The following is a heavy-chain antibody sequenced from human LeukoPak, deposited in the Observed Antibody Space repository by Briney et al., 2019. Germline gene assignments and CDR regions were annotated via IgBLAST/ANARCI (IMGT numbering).Heavy chain of an antibody. D-gene: IGHD5-12*01. CDR1: GYTFTAYY. Sequence: AASVKVSCKASGYTFTAYYMHWVRQAPGQGLEWMGWINPNSGGTNYAQKFQGRVTMTRDTSISTAYMELSRLRSDDTAVYYCARGANSGYDLIAFDPWGQGTLVTVSS. CDR2: INPNSGGT. V-gene: IGHV1-2*02. J-gene: IGHJ5*02. CDR3: ARGANSGYDLIAFDP.